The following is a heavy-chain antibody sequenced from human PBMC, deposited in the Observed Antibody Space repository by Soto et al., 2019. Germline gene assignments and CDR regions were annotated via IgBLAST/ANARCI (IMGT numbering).Heavy chain of an antibody. J-gene: IGHJ6*02. Sequence: QVQLVESGGGVVQPGRSLRLSCAASGFTFSSYGMHWVRQAPGKGLEWVAVISYDGSNKYYADSVKGRFTISRDNSKNTLYLQMNSLRSEDTAVYYCAKDRVLGATPAYYYYGMDVWGQGTTVTVSS. D-gene: IGHD1-26*01. CDR2: ISYDGSNK. CDR1: GFTFSSYG. CDR3: AKDRVLGATPAYYYYGMDV. V-gene: IGHV3-30*18.